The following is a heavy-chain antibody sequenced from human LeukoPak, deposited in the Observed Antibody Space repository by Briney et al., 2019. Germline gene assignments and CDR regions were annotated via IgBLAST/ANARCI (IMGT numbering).Heavy chain of an antibody. V-gene: IGHV3-33*01. CDR2: IWYDGSNK. D-gene: IGHD6-19*01. CDR3: ASGPAGGVAGY. J-gene: IGHJ4*02. CDR1: GFTLSSYG. Sequence: GGSLRLSCAASGFTLSSYGMHWVRQAPGKGLEWVAVIWYDGSNKYYADSVKGRFTISRDNSKNTLYLQMNSLRAEDTAVYYCASGPAGGVAGYWGQGTLVTVSS.